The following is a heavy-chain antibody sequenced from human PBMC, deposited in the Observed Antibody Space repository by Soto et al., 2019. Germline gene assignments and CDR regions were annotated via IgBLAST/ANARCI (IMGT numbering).Heavy chain of an antibody. V-gene: IGHV3-33*01. D-gene: IGHD6-6*01. CDR2: IWYDGSNK. Sequence: QVQLVESGGGVVQPGRSLRLSCAASGFTFSSYGMHWVRQAPGKGLEWVAVIWYDGSNKYYADSVKGRFTISRDNSKNTLYMQMTSLGAEDTAVYYCAREKIRSSSQPFYYYCGMDVWGQGTKVTVSS. CDR1: GFTFSSYG. J-gene: IGHJ6*02. CDR3: AREKIRSSSQPFYYYCGMDV.